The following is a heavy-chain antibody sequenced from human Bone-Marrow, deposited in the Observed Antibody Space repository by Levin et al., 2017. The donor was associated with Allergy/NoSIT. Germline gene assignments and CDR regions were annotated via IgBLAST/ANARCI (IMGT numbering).Heavy chain of an antibody. CDR3: ARGMAPIVGSIYGAFDI. J-gene: IGHJ3*02. CDR1: GFPFSSYG. Sequence: GGSLRLSCAASGFPFSSYGMHWVRQAPGKGLEWVAIIWSDGNKEDYVDSVKGRFTISRDNSKKSVFLEMNSLRAEDTAVYYCARGMAPIVGSIYGAFDIWGQGTMVTVSS. CDR2: IWSDGNKE. D-gene: IGHD1-26*01. V-gene: IGHV3-33*01.